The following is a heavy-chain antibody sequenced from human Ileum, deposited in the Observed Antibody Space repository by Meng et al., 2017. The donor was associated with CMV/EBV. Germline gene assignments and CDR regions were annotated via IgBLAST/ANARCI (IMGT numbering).Heavy chain of an antibody. Sequence: QVHVVGSGGGVVQPGRSLRLSCAASGFTFSSYAMHWVRQAPGKGLEWVAVISYDGSNKYYADSVKGRFTISRDNSKNTLYLQMNSLRAEDTAVYYCARSFDYWGQGTLVTVSS. J-gene: IGHJ4*02. CDR2: ISYDGSNK. CDR3: ARSFDY. V-gene: IGHV3-30-3*01. CDR1: GFTFSSYA.